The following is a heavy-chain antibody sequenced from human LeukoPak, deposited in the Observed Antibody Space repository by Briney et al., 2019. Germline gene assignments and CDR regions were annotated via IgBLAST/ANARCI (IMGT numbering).Heavy chain of an antibody. CDR3: ARDGCSAGSCYSLGY. J-gene: IGHJ4*02. CDR1: GGSISSYY. CDR2: IYYSGST. V-gene: IGHV4-59*01. Sequence: PSETLSLTCTVSGGSISSYYWSWIRHPPGKGLEWIGYIYYSGSTNYNPSLKSRVTISVDTSKNQFSLKLSSVTAADTAVYYCARDGCSAGSCYSLGYWGQGTLVTVSS. D-gene: IGHD2-15*01.